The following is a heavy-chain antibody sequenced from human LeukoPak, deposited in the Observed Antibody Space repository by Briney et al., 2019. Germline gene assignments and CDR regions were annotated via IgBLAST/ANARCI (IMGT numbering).Heavy chain of an antibody. D-gene: IGHD1-14*01. CDR3: ARHLTGTRSLDY. J-gene: IGHJ4*02. Sequence: SETLSLTCTVSGGSISGYYWSWIRQSPGKGLEWIAYIYYSGRTNYNPSLKSRVTISVDTSKNQFSLKLSSVTAADAAVYYCARHLTGTRSLDYWGQGTLVTVSS. V-gene: IGHV4-59*08. CDR2: IYYSGRT. CDR1: GGSISGYY.